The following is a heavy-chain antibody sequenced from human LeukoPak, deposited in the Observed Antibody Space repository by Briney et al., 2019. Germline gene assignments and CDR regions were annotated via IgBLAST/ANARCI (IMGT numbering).Heavy chain of an antibody. CDR2: IKQDGSEK. J-gene: IGHJ1*01. CDR1: GFTFSSYW. D-gene: IGHD6-13*01. Sequence: GGSLRLSCAASGFTFSSYWMSWVRQAPGKGLEWVANIKQDGSEKYHVDSVKGRFTISRDYAKNSLYLQMNSLRAEDTAVYYCASKNWYSSSWYPQYFQHWGQGTLVTVSS. CDR3: ASKNWYSSSWYPQYFQH. V-gene: IGHV3-7*01.